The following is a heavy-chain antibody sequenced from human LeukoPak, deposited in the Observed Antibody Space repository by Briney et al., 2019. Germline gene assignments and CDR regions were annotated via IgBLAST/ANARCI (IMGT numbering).Heavy chain of an antibody. V-gene: IGHV3-23*01. J-gene: IGHJ6*02. CDR1: GFTFSDYY. CDR3: AKDQRIVVVPAATDYYYYYGMDV. Sequence: GGSLRLSCAASGFTFSDYYMSWVRQAPGKGLEWVSAISGSGGSTYYADSVKGRFTISRDNSKNTLYLQMNSLRAEDTAVYYCAKDQRIVVVPAATDYYYYYGMDVWGQGTTVTVSS. D-gene: IGHD2-2*01. CDR2: ISGSGGST.